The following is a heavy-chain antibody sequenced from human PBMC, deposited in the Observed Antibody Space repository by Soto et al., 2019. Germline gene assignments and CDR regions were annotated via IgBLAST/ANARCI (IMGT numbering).Heavy chain of an antibody. CDR3: ARHVQWLVTFDY. V-gene: IGHV4-59*08. J-gene: IGHJ4*02. D-gene: IGHD6-19*01. CDR2: IYYSGST. CDR1: GGSISSYY. Sequence: QVQLQESGPGLVKPSETLSLTCTVSGGSISSYYWSWIRQPPGKGLEWIGYIYYSGSTNYNTSLKSQVTSSVDTSTNQFSLKLSSVTAADTAVYYCARHVQWLVTFDYWGQGPLVTVSS.